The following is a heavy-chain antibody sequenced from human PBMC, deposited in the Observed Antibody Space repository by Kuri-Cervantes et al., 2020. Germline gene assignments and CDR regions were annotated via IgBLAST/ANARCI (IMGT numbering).Heavy chain of an antibody. V-gene: IGHV3-23*01. Sequence: GESLQISSAASGFTFSSYGMHWVRQAPGKGLEWVSAISGSGGSTYYADSVKGRFTISRDNSKNTLYLQINSLSAEDTAVYYCAARPLWELLRRDAFDIWGQGTMVTVSS. CDR2: ISGSGGST. J-gene: IGHJ3*02. CDR3: AARPLWELLRRDAFDI. CDR1: GFTFSSYG. D-gene: IGHD1-26*01.